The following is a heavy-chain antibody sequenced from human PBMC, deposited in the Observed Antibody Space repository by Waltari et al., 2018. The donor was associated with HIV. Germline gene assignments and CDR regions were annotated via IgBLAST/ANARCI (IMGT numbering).Heavy chain of an antibody. D-gene: IGHD1-26*01. CDR3: ARIEGPIVGTYFDS. CDR1: GFIFSNYA. V-gene: IGHV3-23*04. Sequence: DVQLVESGGGLQPGGSLRLSCSASGFIFSNYAMSWVRQAPGKGLEWVSIISGSGTTTYYADPVRGRFTISRDNSNNLLHLEMESLRAEDTAIYYCARIEGPIVGTYFDSWGRGTLVTVSS. J-gene: IGHJ4*02. CDR2: ISGSGTTT.